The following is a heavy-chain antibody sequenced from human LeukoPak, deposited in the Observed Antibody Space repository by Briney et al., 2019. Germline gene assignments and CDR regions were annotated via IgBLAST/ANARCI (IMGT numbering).Heavy chain of an antibody. D-gene: IGHD3-22*01. CDR2: ISAYNGNT. Sequence: GASVKVSCKASGYTFTSYGISWVRQAPGRGLEWMGWISAYNGNTNYAQKLQGRVTMTTDTSTSTAYMELRSLDDTAVYYCASYDSSGYFLDYWGQGTLVTVSS. J-gene: IGHJ4*02. CDR3: ASYDSSGYFLDY. CDR1: GYTFTSYG. V-gene: IGHV1-18*01.